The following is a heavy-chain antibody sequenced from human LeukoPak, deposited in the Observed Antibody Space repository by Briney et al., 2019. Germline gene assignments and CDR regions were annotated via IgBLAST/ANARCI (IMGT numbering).Heavy chain of an antibody. D-gene: IGHD2-21*01. J-gene: IGHJ4*02. CDR1: GYTFASYY. CDR2: INPSGGST. CDR3: ARDLSGNKCGYFDY. V-gene: IGHV1-46*01. Sequence: ASVKVSCKASGYTFASYYMHWVRQAPGRGLEWMGIINPSGGSTTYAQKLQGRVTMTRDTSTSTVYMELSSLRSEDTAVYYCARDLSGNKCGYFDYWGQGTLVTVSS.